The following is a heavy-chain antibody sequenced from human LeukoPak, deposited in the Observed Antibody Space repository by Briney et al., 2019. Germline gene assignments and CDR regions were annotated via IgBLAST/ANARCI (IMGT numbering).Heavy chain of an antibody. V-gene: IGHV4-59*08. Sequence: SETLSLTCTVSGGSISSYYWTWLRQPPGKGLEWVGYISYSGNTNHNPSLKSRVAMSVDTSKSQFSLKLNSVTAADTAVYYCACLSSNGRRAFDIWGQGTMVTVSS. CDR1: GGSISSYY. D-gene: IGHD2-8*01. J-gene: IGHJ3*02. CDR2: ISYSGNT. CDR3: ACLSSNGRRAFDI.